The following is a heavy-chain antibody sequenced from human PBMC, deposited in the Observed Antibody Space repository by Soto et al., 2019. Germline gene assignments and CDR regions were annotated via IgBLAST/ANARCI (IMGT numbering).Heavy chain of an antibody. Sequence: EVQLVESGGGLVQPGGSLRLSCAASGFSITNTWMHWVRQAPGKGLEWVGRVKSNAEGGTADYAAPVKGRFTVSRDESNNTQYLLMNSLNMEETACYYCNSYPDFLGGHTHLWGQGTLVTVSS. D-gene: IGHD3-3*01. V-gene: IGHV3-15*07. CDR1: GFSITNTW. J-gene: IGHJ5*02. CDR2: VKSNAEGGTA. CDR3: NSYPDFLGGHTHL.